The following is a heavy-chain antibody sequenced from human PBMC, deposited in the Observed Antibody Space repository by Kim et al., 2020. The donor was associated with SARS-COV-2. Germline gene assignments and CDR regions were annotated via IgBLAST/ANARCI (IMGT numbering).Heavy chain of an antibody. V-gene: IGHV1-46*01. D-gene: IGHD3-3*01. CDR3: ARDFEGFWTIDY. CDR1: GYTFTRAH. J-gene: IGHJ4*02. CDR2: INPFDVGS. Sequence: ASVKVSCKASGYTFTRAHMHWVRLAPGQGLEWVGIINPFDVGSRYSQKFQGRVTMTRDTSTSTVYMELSSLRSEDTALYYCARDFEGFWTIDYWGQGTLLTVSS.